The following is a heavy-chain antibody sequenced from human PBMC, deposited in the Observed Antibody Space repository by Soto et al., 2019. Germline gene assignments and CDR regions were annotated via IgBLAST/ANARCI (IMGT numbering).Heavy chain of an antibody. CDR1: GFTFSSYA. J-gene: IGHJ4*02. V-gene: IGHV3-23*01. CDR3: AKDRVRLRFLVWFRWFDY. CDR2: ISGSGGST. Sequence: GGSLRLSCAASGFTFSSYAMSWVRQAPGKGLEWVSAISGSGGSTYYADSVKGRFTISRDNSKNTLYLQMNSLRAEDTAVYYCAKDRVRLRFLVWFRWFDYWGQGTLVTVSS. D-gene: IGHD3-3*01.